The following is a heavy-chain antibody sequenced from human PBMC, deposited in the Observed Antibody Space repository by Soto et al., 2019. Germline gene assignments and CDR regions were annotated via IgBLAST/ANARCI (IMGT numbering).Heavy chain of an antibody. Sequence: SETLSLTCTVSGGSISSYYWSWIRQPPGKGLEWIGYIYYSGSTNYNPSLKSRVTISVDTSKNQFSLKLSSVTAADTAVYYCARDRVAGFDYWGQGTLVTVSS. V-gene: IGHV4-59*01. CDR1: GGSISSYY. D-gene: IGHD6-19*01. CDR3: ARDRVAGFDY. J-gene: IGHJ4*02. CDR2: IYYSGST.